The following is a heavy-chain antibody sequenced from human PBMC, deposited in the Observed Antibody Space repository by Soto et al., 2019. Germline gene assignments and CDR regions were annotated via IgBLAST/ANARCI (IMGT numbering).Heavy chain of an antibody. Sequence: GGSLRLSCAASGFTFSSYWMSWVRQAPGKGLEWVANIKKDGSEKYYVDSVKGRFTISRDNAKNSLYLQMNSLRAEDTVVYYCARAGIAVAVVVDYWGQGTLVTVSS. V-gene: IGHV3-7*01. CDR1: GFTFSSYW. CDR2: IKKDGSEK. D-gene: IGHD6-19*01. CDR3: ARAGIAVAVVVDY. J-gene: IGHJ4*02.